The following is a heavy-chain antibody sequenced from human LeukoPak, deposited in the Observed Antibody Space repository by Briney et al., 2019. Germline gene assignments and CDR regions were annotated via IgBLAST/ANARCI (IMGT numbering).Heavy chain of an antibody. V-gene: IGHV1-3*01. CDR3: ARGERDYGDYAQFDY. Sequence: ASVKVSCKASGYTFTSYAMHWVRQAPGQRLEWMGWINAGNGNTKYSQKFQGRVTITRDTSASTAYMELSSLRSEDTAVYYCARGERDYGDYAQFDYWGQGTLVTVSS. D-gene: IGHD4-17*01. J-gene: IGHJ4*02. CDR1: GYTFTSYA. CDR2: INAGNGNT.